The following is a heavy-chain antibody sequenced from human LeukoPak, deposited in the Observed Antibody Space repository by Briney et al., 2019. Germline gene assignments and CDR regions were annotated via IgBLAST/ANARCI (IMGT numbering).Heavy chain of an antibody. J-gene: IGHJ4*02. V-gene: IGHV5-51*01. CDR1: GYSFTSYW. CDR2: IYPGDSDT. CDR3: ARLAYCGGDCYSN. D-gene: IGHD2-21*02. Sequence: PGESLKISCKGSGYSFTSYWIGWARRLPGKGLEWMGIIYPGDSDTRYSPSFQGQVTISADKSISTAYLQWSSLKASDTAMYYCARLAYCGGDCYSNWGQGTLVTVSS.